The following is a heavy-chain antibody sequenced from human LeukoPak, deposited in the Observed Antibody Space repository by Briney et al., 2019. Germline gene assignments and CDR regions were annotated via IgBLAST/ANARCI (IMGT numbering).Heavy chain of an antibody. CDR1: GGTFSSYA. CDR2: IIPIFGTA. D-gene: IGHD3-10*01. CDR3: ARDGPYGSGSPVGWYFDL. J-gene: IGHJ2*01. V-gene: IGHV1-69*01. Sequence: SVKISCKASGGTFSSYAISWVRQAPGQGLEWMGGIIPIFGTANYAQKFQGRVTITADESTSTAYMELGSLRSEDTAVYYCARDGPYGSGSPVGWYFDLWGRGTLVTVSS.